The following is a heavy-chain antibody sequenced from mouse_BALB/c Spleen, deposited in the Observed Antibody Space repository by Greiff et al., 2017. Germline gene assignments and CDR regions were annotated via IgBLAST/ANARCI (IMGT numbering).Heavy chain of an antibody. Sequence: EVKLQESGPGLVKPSQSLSLTCTVTGYSITSDYAWNWIRQFPGNKLEWMGYISYSGSTSYNPSLKSRISITRDTSKNQFFLQLNSVTTEDTATYYCARAVVALYYFDYWGQGTTLTVSS. CDR2: ISYSGST. CDR3: ARAVVALYYFDY. CDR1: GYSITSDYA. J-gene: IGHJ2*01. D-gene: IGHD1-1*01. V-gene: IGHV3-2*02.